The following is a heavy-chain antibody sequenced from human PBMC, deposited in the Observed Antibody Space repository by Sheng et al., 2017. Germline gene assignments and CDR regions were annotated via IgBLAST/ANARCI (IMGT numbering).Heavy chain of an antibody. CDR1: GFTFSSYE. Sequence: PGGSLRLSCAASGFTFSSYEMNWVRQAPGKGLEWVSYISSSGSTIYYADSVKGRFTISRDNAKNSLYLQMNSLRAEDTAVYYCASPYYCSSTSCSYDAFDIWGQGDNGHRLF. V-gene: IGHV3-48*03. J-gene: IGHJ3*02. CDR3: ASPYYCSSTSCSYDAFDI. D-gene: IGHD2-2*01. CDR2: ISSSGSTI.